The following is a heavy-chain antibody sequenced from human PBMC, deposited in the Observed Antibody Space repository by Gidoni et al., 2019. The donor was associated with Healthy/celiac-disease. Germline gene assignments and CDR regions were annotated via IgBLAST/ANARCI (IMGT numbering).Heavy chain of an antibody. D-gene: IGHD3-22*01. CDR1: GGSISSYY. CDR3: ARDSSGYYPRMDV. J-gene: IGHJ6*02. CDR2: IYYSGST. Sequence: QVQLQESGPGLVKPSETLSLTCPVSGGSISSYYWSWIRQPPGKGLEWIGYIYYSGSTNYNPSLKSRVTISVDTSKNQFSLKLSSVTAADTAVYYCARDSSGYYPRMDVWGQGTTVTVSS. V-gene: IGHV4-59*01.